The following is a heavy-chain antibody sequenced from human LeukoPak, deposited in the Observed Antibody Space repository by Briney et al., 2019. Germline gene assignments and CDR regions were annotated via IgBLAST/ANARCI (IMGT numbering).Heavy chain of an antibody. J-gene: IGHJ4*02. D-gene: IGHD2-2*02. CDR1: GGTFSSYT. CDR3: AGCGSTSCYRGNY. V-gene: IGHV1-69*02. CDR2: IIPILGIA. Sequence: SVKVSCKASGGTFSSYTISWVRQAPGQGLEWMGRIIPILGIANYAQKFQGRVTITADKSTSTAYMELSSLRSEDTAVYYCAGCGSTSCYRGNYWGQGTLVTVSS.